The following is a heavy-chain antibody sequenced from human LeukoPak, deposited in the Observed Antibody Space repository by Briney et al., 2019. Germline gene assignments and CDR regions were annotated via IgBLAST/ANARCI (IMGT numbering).Heavy chain of an antibody. V-gene: IGHV4-31*03. CDR1: GGSINSADSY. CDR3: ARIVARASHVLGARAGGFDV. Sequence: SETLSLTCTVSGGSINSADSYWSWIRHHSGKGLEWISYIFYTGSTYYNPSLKGRLGISIDTSKNQFSLNLNSVTAADTAVYYCARIVARASHVLGARAGGFDVWGQGTMVTVSS. CDR2: IFYTGST. J-gene: IGHJ3*01. D-gene: IGHD3-10*01.